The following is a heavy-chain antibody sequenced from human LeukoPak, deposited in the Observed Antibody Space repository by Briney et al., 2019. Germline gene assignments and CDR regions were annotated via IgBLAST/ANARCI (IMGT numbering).Heavy chain of an antibody. D-gene: IGHD5-12*01. J-gene: IGHJ6*03. CDR3: AKTQRGYAPRRTYYLDV. Sequence: PGGSLRLSCAASGFTFSSYAMSWVGQAPGKGLEWVSAISGTGDRTYYADSVKGRLIISRVSSKNTLYLQISRLRAADTAVYYCAKTQRGYAPRRTYYLDVWGKGTTVTVSS. CDR2: ISGTGDRT. CDR1: GFTFSSYA. V-gene: IGHV3-23*01.